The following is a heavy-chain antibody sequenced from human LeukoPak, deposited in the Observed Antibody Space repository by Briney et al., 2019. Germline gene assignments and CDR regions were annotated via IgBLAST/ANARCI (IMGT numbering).Heavy chain of an antibody. D-gene: IGHD5-18*01. V-gene: IGHV1-2*02. CDR3: ARVFLIQLWNVFDY. CDR1: GYTFTGYY. CDR2: INPNSGGT. J-gene: IGHJ4*02. Sequence: ASVKVSCKASGYTFTGYYMHWVRQAPGQGLEWMGWINPNSGGTNYAQEFQGRVTMTRDTSISTAYMELSRLRSDDTAVYYCARVFLIQLWNVFDYWGQGTLVTVSS.